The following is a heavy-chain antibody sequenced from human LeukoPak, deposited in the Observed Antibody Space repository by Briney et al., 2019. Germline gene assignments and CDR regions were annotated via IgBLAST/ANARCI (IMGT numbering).Heavy chain of an antibody. D-gene: IGHD3-10*01. Sequence: PGGSLRLSCAASGFTVSSNYMSWVRQAPGKGLEWVSAIYSGGSTDYADSVKGRFTIARDNSKNTLYLQMNSLRAEDTAVYYCVVYYGSGSSYRVDYWGQGTLVTVSS. CDR1: GFTVSSNY. CDR3: VVYYGSGSSYRVDY. V-gene: IGHV3-53*01. J-gene: IGHJ4*02. CDR2: IYSGGST.